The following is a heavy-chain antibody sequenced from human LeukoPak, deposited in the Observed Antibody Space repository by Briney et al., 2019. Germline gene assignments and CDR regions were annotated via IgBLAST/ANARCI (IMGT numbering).Heavy chain of an antibody. D-gene: IGHD3-10*01. CDR1: GYNFPCYW. CDR2: IDPSDSYT. J-gene: IGHJ4*02. Sequence: GESLKISCTTSGYNFPCYWITWVRQVPGKGLQRMGAIDPSDSYTNYSPSFQGHVTISVDKSISTAYLQWSSLMASDTAMYYCARHTISDYWGQGTQVTVSS. V-gene: IGHV5-10-1*01. CDR3: ARHTISDY.